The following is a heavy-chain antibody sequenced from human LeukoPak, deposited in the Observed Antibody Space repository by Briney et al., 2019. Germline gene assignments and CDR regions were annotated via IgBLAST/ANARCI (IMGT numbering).Heavy chain of an antibody. CDR1: GVPITDYY. CDR3: ARELPSTGNWFDP. V-gene: IGHV4-59*01. J-gene: IGHJ5*02. CDR2: MYYSGDS. Sequence: PSETLSLTCNISGVPITDYYWSWIRLAPGRGLEWIGYMYYSGDSNSNPSLEGRVTMSADTSTNQFSLRLTSVTAADTAIYYCARELPSTGNWFDPWGQGILVTVSS. D-gene: IGHD1-14*01.